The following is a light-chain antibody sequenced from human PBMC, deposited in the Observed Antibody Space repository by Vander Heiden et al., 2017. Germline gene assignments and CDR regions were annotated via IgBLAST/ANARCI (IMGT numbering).Light chain of an antibody. CDR3: YSTDSGGYQRV. Sequence: SYELTQPPSVSVSPGQTARITCSGDALPKKYAFWYQQKSGQAPDLVIYEDNKRPSGIPERFSGSSSGTMATLTISGAQAEDEADYYCYSTDSGGYQRVFGGGTKLTVL. J-gene: IGLJ3*02. CDR1: ALPKKY. V-gene: IGLV3-10*01. CDR2: EDN.